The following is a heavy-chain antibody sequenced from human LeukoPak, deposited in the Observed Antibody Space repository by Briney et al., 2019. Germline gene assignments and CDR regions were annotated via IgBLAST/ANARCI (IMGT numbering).Heavy chain of an antibody. J-gene: IGHJ6*03. Sequence: GAPLKISCKASGSSFTSYWIGWLRQMPGKGLEGMGIIYPDDSDTKYSPSFQGQVTISAAKSISTDYLQWSSLKASDTAMYYCARLAFCTNAVCFSNYYYSMDVWGRGTTVTVSS. D-gene: IGHD2-8*01. CDR1: GSSFTSYW. V-gene: IGHV5-51*01. CDR3: ARLAFCTNAVCFSNYYYSMDV. CDR2: IYPDDSDT.